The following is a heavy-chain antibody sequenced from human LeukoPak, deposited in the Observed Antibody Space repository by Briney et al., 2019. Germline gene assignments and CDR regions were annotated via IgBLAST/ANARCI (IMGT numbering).Heavy chain of an antibody. CDR2: IYTSGST. CDR3: ARRGVRLRDFWSGYYTEWHAFDI. J-gene: IGHJ3*02. CDR1: GGSISSYY. D-gene: IGHD3-3*01. V-gene: IGHV4-4*07. Sequence: SGTLPLTCTVSGGSISSYYWSWIRQPAGKGLEWIGRIYTSGSTNYNPSLKSRVTMSVDTSKNQFSLKLGSVTAADTAVYFCARRGVRLRDFWSGYYTEWHAFDIWGQGTMVTVSS.